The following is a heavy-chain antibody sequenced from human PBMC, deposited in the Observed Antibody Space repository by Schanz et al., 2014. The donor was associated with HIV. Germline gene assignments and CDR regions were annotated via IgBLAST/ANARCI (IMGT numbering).Heavy chain of an antibody. J-gene: IGHJ1*01. CDR1: GFSFSDFY. Sequence: QVHLVESGGGLVKPGGSPRLSCAASGFSFSDFYMSWIRQPPGKGLEWLSFITSSGSVTYYTDSVKGRFTISRDNAKNSLYLDMNSLRVADTATYYCVKHGAYETSGSYNVAFWGQGALVTVSS. CDR2: ITSSGSVT. D-gene: IGHD3-22*01. V-gene: IGHV3-11*01. CDR3: VKHGAYETSGSYNVAF.